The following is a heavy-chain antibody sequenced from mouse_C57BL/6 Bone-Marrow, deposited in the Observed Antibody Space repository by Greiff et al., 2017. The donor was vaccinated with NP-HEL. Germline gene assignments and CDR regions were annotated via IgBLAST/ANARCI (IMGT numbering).Heavy chain of an antibody. CDR2: ISYDGSN. V-gene: IGHV3-6*01. J-gene: IGHJ3*01. Sequence: DVKLQESGPGLVKPSQSLSLTCSVTGYSITSGYYWNWIRQFPGNKLEWMGYISYDGSNNYNPSLKNRISITRDTSKNQFFLKLNSVTTEDTATYYCAIYRGFAYWGQGTLVTVSA. CDR3: AIYRGFAY. D-gene: IGHD2-1*01. CDR1: GYSITSGYY.